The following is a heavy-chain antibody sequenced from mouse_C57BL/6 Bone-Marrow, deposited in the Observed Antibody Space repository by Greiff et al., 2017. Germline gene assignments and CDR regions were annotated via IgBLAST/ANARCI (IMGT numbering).Heavy chain of an antibody. CDR3: AREGETHGSSYRGFFDY. V-gene: IGHV1-59*01. J-gene: IGHJ2*01. D-gene: IGHD1-1*01. CDR2: IDPSDSYT. CDR1: GYTFTSYW. Sequence: QVQLQQPGAELVRPGTSVKLSCKASGYTFTSYWMHWVKQRPGQGLEWIGVIDPSDSYTNYNQKFKGKATLTVDTSSSTAYMQLSSLTSEDSAVYDCAREGETHGSSYRGFFDYWGQGTTLTVSS.